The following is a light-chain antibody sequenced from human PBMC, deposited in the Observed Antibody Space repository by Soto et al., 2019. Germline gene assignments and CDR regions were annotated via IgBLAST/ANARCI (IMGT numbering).Light chain of an antibody. CDR1: STDFENYNL. J-gene: IGLJ2*01. CDR3: SSYAGSSARVV. V-gene: IGLV2-23*01. Sequence: QSVLTQPASVSGSPGQSSTISCTRSSTDFENYNLVSWYQHCPDKAPKLIIYEGTKRPSEISDRFSGSESDTTASLIISGLPPEDEADYYCSSYAGSSARVVFGGGTKLTVL. CDR2: EGT.